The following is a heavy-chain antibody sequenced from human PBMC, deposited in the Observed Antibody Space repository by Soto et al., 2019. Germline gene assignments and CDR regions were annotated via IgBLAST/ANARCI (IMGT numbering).Heavy chain of an antibody. J-gene: IGHJ5*02. V-gene: IGHV4-39*01. Sequence: QLQLQESGPGLVKPSETLSLTCTVSGGSISSSSFHWGWIRQPPGKGLEWIGSIYYSGSTYYSPSLKRRVTISVDTSKTPFSRKLRSVTAADTAVYYCARRERAAGTDWWFDPWGQGTLVTVSS. CDR2: IYYSGST. CDR3: ARRERAAGTDWWFDP. D-gene: IGHD6-13*01. CDR1: GGSISSSSFH.